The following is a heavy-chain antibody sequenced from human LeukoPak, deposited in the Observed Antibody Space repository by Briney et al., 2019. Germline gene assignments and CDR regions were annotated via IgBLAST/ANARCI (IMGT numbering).Heavy chain of an antibody. CDR3: ARDKGYSSDY. V-gene: IGHV3-74*01. Sequence: GGSLRLSCAASGFSLSNYWMHWVRQAPGKGLVWVSRINNDGINTNYADSVKGRFTISKDNAKNTLYLQMNSLRAEDTAVYYCARDKGYSSDYWGQGTLVTVSS. J-gene: IGHJ4*02. D-gene: IGHD2-15*01. CDR1: GFSLSNYW. CDR2: INNDGINT.